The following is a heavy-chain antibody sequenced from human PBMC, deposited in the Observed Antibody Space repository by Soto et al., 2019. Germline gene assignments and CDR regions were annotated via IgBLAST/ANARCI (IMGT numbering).Heavy chain of an antibody. CDR2: INHSGST. CDR3: ARAGINIVVVPAATHFDY. J-gene: IGHJ4*02. V-gene: IGHV4-34*01. Sequence: SETLSLTCAVYGGSFSGYYWSWIRQPPGKGLEWIGEINHSGSTNYNPSLKSRVTISVDTSKNQFSLKLSSVTAADTAVYYCARAGINIVVVPAATHFDYWGQGTLVTAPQ. CDR1: GGSFSGYY. D-gene: IGHD2-2*01.